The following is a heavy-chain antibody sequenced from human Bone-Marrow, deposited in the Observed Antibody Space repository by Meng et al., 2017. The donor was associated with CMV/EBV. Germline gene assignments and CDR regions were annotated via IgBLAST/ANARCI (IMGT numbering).Heavy chain of an antibody. CDR1: GGSFSGYY. V-gene: IGHV4-34*01. CDR2: INHSGST. Sequence: SETLSLTCAVYGGSFSGYYWSWIRQPPGKGLEWIGEINHSGSTNYNPSLKSRVTISVDTSKNQFSLKLSSVTAADTAVYYCARAFSRSGFDNWFDPWGQGTLVTVSS. J-gene: IGHJ5*02. CDR3: ARAFSRSGFDNWFDP. D-gene: IGHD3-3*01.